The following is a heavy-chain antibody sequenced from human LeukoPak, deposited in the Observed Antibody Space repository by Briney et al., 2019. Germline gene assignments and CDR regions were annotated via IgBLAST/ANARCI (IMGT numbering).Heavy chain of an antibody. V-gene: IGHV4-30-2*01. CDR1: GGSISSGGYY. Sequence: SETLSLTCTVSGGSISSGGYYWSWIRQPPGKGLEWIGYIYHSGSTYYNPSLKSRVTISVDRSKNQFSLKLSSVTAADTAVYYCAGGEYGEADYWGQGTLVTVSS. CDR2: IYHSGST. J-gene: IGHJ4*02. CDR3: AGGEYGEADY. D-gene: IGHD4-17*01.